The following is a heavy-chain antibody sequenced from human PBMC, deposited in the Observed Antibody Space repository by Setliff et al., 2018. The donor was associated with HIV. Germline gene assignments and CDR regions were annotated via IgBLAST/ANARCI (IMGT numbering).Heavy chain of an antibody. D-gene: IGHD3-22*01. V-gene: IGHV1-69*13. CDR1: GGTFSRYT. CDR2: IIPIFGTT. J-gene: IGHJ4*02. Sequence: VASVKVSCKASGGTFSRYTISWVRQAPGQGLEWMGGIIPIFGTTNYAQRFQGRVSITADASTSTAYMELSSLGSEDTAMYFCARDNYYDTSGAIGYWGQGTMVTVSS. CDR3: ARDNYYDTSGAIGY.